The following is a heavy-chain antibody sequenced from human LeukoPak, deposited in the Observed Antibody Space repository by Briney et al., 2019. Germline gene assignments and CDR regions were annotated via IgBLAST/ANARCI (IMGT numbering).Heavy chain of an antibody. Sequence: GASVKVSCKASGYTFTSYGISWVRQAPGQGLEWMGWISAYNGNTSYAQKLQGRVTMATDTSTSTAYMELRSLRSDDTAVHYCARQKRTVVGATRFDYWGQGTLVTVSS. CDR3: ARQKRTVVGATRFDY. V-gene: IGHV1-18*01. J-gene: IGHJ4*02. CDR1: GYTFTSYG. CDR2: ISAYNGNT. D-gene: IGHD1-26*01.